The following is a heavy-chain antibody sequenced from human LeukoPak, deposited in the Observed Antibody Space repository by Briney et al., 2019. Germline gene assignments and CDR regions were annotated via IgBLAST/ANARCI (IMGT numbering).Heavy chain of an antibody. Sequence: ASVKVSCKASGYTFTSYDINWVRQATGQGLEWMGWMNPNSGNTGYAQKFQGRVTMTRNTSISTAYMEPSSLRSEDTAVYYCARGTLGYCGGDCYFVYWGQGTLVTVSS. D-gene: IGHD2-21*02. J-gene: IGHJ4*02. CDR1: GYTFTSYD. CDR2: MNPNSGNT. CDR3: ARGTLGYCGGDCYFVY. V-gene: IGHV1-8*01.